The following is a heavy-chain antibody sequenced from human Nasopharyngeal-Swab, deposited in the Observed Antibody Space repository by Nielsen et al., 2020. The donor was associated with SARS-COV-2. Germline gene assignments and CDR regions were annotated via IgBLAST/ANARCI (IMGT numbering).Heavy chain of an antibody. CDR1: GFTFSDYY. CDR3: PRDRANWDFDY. Sequence: LSLTCAASGFTFSDYYMSWIRQAPGKGLEYISYISGSGGTIYYGDSMAGRFTISRDNAKNSLYLQMNSLRAEDTAVYYFPRDRANWDFDYWAQGTRVTVSS. J-gene: IGHJ4*02. CDR2: ISGSGGTI. V-gene: IGHV3-11*01. D-gene: IGHD7-27*01.